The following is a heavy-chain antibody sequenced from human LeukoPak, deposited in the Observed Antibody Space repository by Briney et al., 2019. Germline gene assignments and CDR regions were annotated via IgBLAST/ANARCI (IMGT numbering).Heavy chain of an antibody. CDR2: ISYDGSNK. V-gene: IGHV3-30*04. CDR1: GFTFSSYA. CDR3: ARDHCSSTNCPPYFDY. J-gene: IGHJ4*02. D-gene: IGHD2-2*01. Sequence: GRSLRLSCAASGFTFSSYAMHWVRQAPGKGLEWVAVISYDGSNKYYADSVKGRFTISRDNSKNTLYLQMNSLRAEDTAVYYCARDHCSSTNCPPYFDYWGQGTLVTVSS.